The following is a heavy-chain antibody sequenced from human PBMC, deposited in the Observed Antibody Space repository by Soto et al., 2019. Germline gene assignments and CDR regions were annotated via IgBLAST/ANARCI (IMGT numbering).Heavy chain of an antibody. CDR1: GYTLTELS. J-gene: IGHJ6*02. CDR2: FDPEDGET. D-gene: IGHD6-6*01. V-gene: IGHV1-24*01. Sequence: ASVKVSCKVSGYTLTELSMHWVRQAPGKGLEWMGGFDPEDGETIYAQKFQGRVTMTEDTSTDTAYMELRSLRSDDTAVYYCARDSTELGYYYGMDVWGQGTTVTVSS. CDR3: ARDSTELGYYYGMDV.